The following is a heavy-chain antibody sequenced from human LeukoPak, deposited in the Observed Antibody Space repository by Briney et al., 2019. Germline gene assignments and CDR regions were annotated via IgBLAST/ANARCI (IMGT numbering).Heavy chain of an antibody. Sequence: SETLSLTCTVSGYSISSGYYWGWIRQPPGKGLEWIGSIYHSGSTYYNPSLKSRVTISVDTSKNQFSLKLSSVTAADTAVYYCASDIYYDSSGLDYWGQGTLVTVSS. D-gene: IGHD3-22*01. J-gene: IGHJ4*02. CDR3: ASDIYYDSSGLDY. CDR1: GYSISSGYY. CDR2: IYHSGST. V-gene: IGHV4-38-2*02.